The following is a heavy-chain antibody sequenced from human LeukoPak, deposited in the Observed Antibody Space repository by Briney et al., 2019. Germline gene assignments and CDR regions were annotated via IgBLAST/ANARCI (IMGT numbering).Heavy chain of an antibody. Sequence: GGTLRLTCAASGFSFSSYYMCWIRMPQAKGLGWVSYIGSLSTSIYYTDSVKGRFTISRDNAKNSLYLQMNNLRAEDTAVYYCGRDKEDWGQGTLVTVSS. V-gene: IGHV3-11*04. CDR2: IGSLSTSI. CDR3: GRDKED. CDR1: GFSFSSYY. J-gene: IGHJ4*02.